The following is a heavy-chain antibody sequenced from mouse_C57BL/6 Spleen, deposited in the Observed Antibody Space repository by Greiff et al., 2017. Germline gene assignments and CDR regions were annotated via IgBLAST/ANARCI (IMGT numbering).Heavy chain of an antibody. Sequence: VKLQESGPELVKPGASVKISCKASGYAFSSSWMNWVKQRPGKGLEWIGWIYPGDGDTNYNGKFKGKATLTADKSSSTAYMQLSSLTSEDSAVYICARGNYGNSCWYFDVWGTGTTVTVSS. D-gene: IGHD1-1*01. CDR2: IYPGDGDT. CDR1: GYAFSSSW. CDR3: ARGNYGNSCWYFDV. J-gene: IGHJ1*03. V-gene: IGHV1-82*01.